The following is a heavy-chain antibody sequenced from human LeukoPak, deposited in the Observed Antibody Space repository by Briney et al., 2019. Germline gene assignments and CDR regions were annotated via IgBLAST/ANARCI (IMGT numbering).Heavy chain of an antibody. V-gene: IGHV3-48*04. CDR1: GFTFSSYW. D-gene: IGHD2/OR15-2a*01. CDR3: ARDRISFLDY. J-gene: IGHJ4*02. CDR2: ISSSGSTI. Sequence: GGSLRLSCAASGFTFSSYWMSWVRQAPGKGLEWVSYISSSGSTIYYADSVKGRFTISRDNAKNSLYLQMNSLRAEDTAVYYCARDRISFLDYWGQGTLVTVSS.